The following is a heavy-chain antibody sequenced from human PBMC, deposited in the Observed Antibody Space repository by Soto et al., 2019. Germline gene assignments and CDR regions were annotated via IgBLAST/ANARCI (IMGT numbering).Heavy chain of an antibody. V-gene: IGHV4-30-4*01. CDR3: ARELEGGVFDI. J-gene: IGHJ3*02. CDR2: LSYTGST. D-gene: IGHD2-8*02. CDR1: GGPVRDAYSY. Sequence: PAETLSLTCTVSGGPVRDAYSYWTGIRQPPGKGLEWMGYLSYTGSTYYNPSLRNRASISVDESSNHLSLRLSSVTAADTAVYYCARELEGGVFDIWGRGTLVTVSS.